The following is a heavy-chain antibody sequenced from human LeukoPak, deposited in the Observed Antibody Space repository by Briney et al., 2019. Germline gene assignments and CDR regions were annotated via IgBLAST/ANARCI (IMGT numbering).Heavy chain of an antibody. J-gene: IGHJ3*02. CDR1: GGSISSGSYY. Sequence: SETLSLTCTVSGGSISSGSYYWSWIRQPPGKGLEWIGYIYYSGSTNYNPSLKSRVTISVDTSKNQFSLKLSSVTAADTAVYYCARDGSPYYYDSSTDAFDIWGQGTMVTVSS. CDR3: ARDGSPYYYDSSTDAFDI. CDR2: IYYSGST. D-gene: IGHD3-22*01. V-gene: IGHV4-61*01.